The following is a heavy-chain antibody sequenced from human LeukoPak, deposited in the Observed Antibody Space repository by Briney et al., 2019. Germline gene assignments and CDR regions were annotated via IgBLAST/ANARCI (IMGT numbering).Heavy chain of an antibody. V-gene: IGHV1-8*01. CDR2: MNPNSGNT. D-gene: IGHD3-10*01. Sequence: ASVKVSCKASGYTFTSYDINWVRQATGQGLEWMGWMNPNSGNTGYAQKFQGRVTMTRNTSISTAYMELSSLRSEDTAVYYCARGSMITMVRGVIKDPNWFDPWGQGTLVTLSS. J-gene: IGHJ5*02. CDR3: ARGSMITMVRGVIKDPNWFDP. CDR1: GYTFTSYD.